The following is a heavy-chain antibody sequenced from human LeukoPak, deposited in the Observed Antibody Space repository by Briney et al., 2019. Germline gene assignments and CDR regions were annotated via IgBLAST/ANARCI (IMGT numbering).Heavy chain of an antibody. D-gene: IGHD1-7*01. CDR1: GFTFSSFW. CDR2: VNSDGSSK. J-gene: IGHJ4*02. Sequence: GGSLRLSCAASGFTFSSFWMHWVRQTPGKGLVWVSRVNSDGSSKTYADSVKGRFTISRDNSKNTLYLQMNSLRGEDTAVYYCAKDREGTIADYFDYWGQGTLVTVSS. CDR3: AKDREGTIADYFDY. V-gene: IGHV3-74*01.